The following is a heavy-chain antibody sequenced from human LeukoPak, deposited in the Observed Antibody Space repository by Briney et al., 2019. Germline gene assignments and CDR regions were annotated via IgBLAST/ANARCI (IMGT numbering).Heavy chain of an antibody. D-gene: IGHD2-15*01. V-gene: IGHV3-53*01. Sequence: GGSLRLSCAASGFTVSSNYMSWVRQAPGKGLEWVSVIYSGGSTYYADSVKGRFTISRDNSKNTLYLQMNSLRAEDTAVYYCARDRYCSGGSCPLGYWGQGTLVTLSS. J-gene: IGHJ4*02. CDR2: IYSGGST. CDR1: GFTVSSNY. CDR3: ARDRYCSGGSCPLGY.